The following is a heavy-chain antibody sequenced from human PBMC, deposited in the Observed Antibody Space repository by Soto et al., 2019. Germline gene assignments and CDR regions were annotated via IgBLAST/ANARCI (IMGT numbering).Heavy chain of an antibody. Sequence: EVQLVESGGGLVQPGGSLRLSCAASGFTFSTCWMMWVRQAPGKGLEWVANINQDGSERYYVDSVKGRFTISRDNAKNSLYLQMNSLRAEDTAVYYCVKDNRGSYWGHGTLVTVSS. D-gene: IGHD3-10*01. CDR3: VKDNRGSY. V-gene: IGHV3-7*01. J-gene: IGHJ4*01. CDR1: GFTFSTCW. CDR2: INQDGSER.